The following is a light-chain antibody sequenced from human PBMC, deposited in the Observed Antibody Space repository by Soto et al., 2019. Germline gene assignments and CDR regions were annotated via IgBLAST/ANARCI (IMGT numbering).Light chain of an antibody. V-gene: IGLV2-14*03. CDR3: SSYTTSNTRQIV. CDR2: DVS. CDR1: SSDVGGYSY. J-gene: IGLJ1*01. Sequence: QSVLTQPASVSGSPGQSITISCTGTSSDVGGYSYVSWYQHHPGKAPKLIIYDVSNRPSGVSNRFSGSKSGNTASLTISGLQPEDEADYYCSSYTTSNTRQIVFGTGTKVTVL.